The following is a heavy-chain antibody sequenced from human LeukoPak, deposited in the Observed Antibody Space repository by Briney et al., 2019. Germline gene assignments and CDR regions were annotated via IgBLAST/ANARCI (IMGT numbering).Heavy chain of an antibody. V-gene: IGHV1-69*04. CDR3: ARASTSYYDSSGYFL. CDR1: GGTFSSYA. D-gene: IGHD3-22*01. Sequence: SVKVSCKASGGTFSSYAISWVRQAPGQGLEWMGRIIPILGIANYAQKFQGRVTITADESTSTAYMELSSLRSEDTAVYYCARASTSYYDSSGYFLWGQGTLVTVSS. CDR2: IIPILGIA. J-gene: IGHJ4*02.